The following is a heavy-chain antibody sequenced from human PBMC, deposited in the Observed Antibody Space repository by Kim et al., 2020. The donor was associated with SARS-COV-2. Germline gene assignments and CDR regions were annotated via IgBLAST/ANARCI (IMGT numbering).Heavy chain of an antibody. J-gene: IGHJ4*02. D-gene: IGHD6-19*01. V-gene: IGHV3-23*01. CDR2: IRAGAETT. CDR1: GFTLSNNV. CDR3: AKDRGGSGWPAFDC. Sequence: GGSLRLSCAASGFTLSNNVMSWVRQAPGRGLEWVSTIRAGAETTYYADSVNGRFTISRDNSKHTLYLQLNSQRADDTAVYYCAKDRGGSGWPAFDCWGQGTLVTVSS.